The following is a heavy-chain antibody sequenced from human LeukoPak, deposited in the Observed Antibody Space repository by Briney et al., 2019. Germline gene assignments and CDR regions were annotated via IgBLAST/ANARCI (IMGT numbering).Heavy chain of an antibody. V-gene: IGHV3-30-3*01. J-gene: IGHJ4*02. Sequence: GGSLRLSCAASGFTFSSYAVHWVRQAPGKGLEWVAGISYDGSNKYYADSVKGRFTISRDNSKNTLYLQMNSLRAEDTAVYYCAKEGYSSGWFYYFDYWGQGTLVTVSS. D-gene: IGHD6-19*01. CDR1: GFTFSSYA. CDR3: AKEGYSSGWFYYFDY. CDR2: ISYDGSNK.